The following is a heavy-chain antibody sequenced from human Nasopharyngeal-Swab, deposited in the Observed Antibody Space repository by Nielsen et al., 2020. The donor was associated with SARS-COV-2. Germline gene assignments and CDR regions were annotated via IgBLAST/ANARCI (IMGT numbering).Heavy chain of an antibody. D-gene: IGHD3-10*01. CDR3: ARAVSWFGELSHYYYYMDV. Sequence: GSVKVSCKASCYSFTSYGISWVRQAPGQGLEWMGWISAYNGNTNYAQKLQGRVTMTTDTSTSTAYMELRSLRSDDTAVYYCARAVSWFGELSHYYYYMDVWGKGTTVTVSS. CDR1: CYSFTSYG. CDR2: ISAYNGNT. J-gene: IGHJ6*03. V-gene: IGHV1-18*01.